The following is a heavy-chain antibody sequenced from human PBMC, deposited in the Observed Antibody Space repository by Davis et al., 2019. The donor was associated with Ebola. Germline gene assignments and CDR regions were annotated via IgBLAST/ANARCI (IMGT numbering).Heavy chain of an antibody. CDR3: ARWGSIAVSYYSYYGMDV. J-gene: IGHJ6*02. V-gene: IGHV1-46*03. D-gene: IGHD6-6*01. CDR1: GYTFTSYY. Sequence: ASVKVSCKASGYTFTSYYMHWVRQAPGQGLEWMGIINPSAGSITYAQKFQGRVTMTRDTSTSTVYMELSSLRSEDTAVYYCARWGSIAVSYYSYYGMDVWGQGTTVTVSS. CDR2: INPSAGSI.